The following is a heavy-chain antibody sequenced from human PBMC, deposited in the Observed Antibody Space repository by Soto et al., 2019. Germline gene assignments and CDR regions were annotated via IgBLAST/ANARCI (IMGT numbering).Heavy chain of an antibody. J-gene: IGHJ4*02. CDR3: AHRVLRTVFGVVTTTAIFFDF. CDR1: GFSLTTSGVG. Sequence: QITLNESGPTVVRPTETLTLTCRFSGFSLTTSGVGVGWIRQSPGKAPEWLALIYWDDDKRYSASLKSRLTITKDTSENQVVLTVSDLDPTDTATYYCAHRVLRTVFGVVTTTAIFFDFWGQGTPVAVSS. CDR2: IYWDDDK. V-gene: IGHV2-5*02. D-gene: IGHD3-3*01.